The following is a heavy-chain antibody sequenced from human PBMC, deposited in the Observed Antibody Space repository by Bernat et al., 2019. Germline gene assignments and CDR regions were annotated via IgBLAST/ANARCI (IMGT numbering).Heavy chain of an antibody. D-gene: IGHD6-6*01. CDR3: ARDRGGHTIAARLGRRGWYFDL. V-gene: IGHV3-7*03. J-gene: IGHJ2*01. Sequence: EVQLVESGGGLVQPGGSLRLSCAASGFTFSSYWMSWVRQAPGKGLEWVANIKQDGSEKYYVDSVKGRFTISRDNAKNSLYLQMNSLRAEDTAVYYCARDRGGHTIAARLGRRGWYFDLWGRGTLVTVSS. CDR1: GFTFSSYW. CDR2: IKQDGSEK.